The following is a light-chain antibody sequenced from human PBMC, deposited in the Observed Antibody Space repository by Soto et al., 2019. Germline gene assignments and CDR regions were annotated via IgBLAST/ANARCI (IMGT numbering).Light chain of an antibody. V-gene: IGKV1-5*01. Sequence: DIQMTQSPSTLSASVGDRVTITCRASQNISKWLAWYQQKPGTAPKLLIYDASSLESGVPSRFSGSGSGTEFTLTISTLQPDDFATYYCQQYNSWSGLTFGRGTRVEIK. J-gene: IGKJ4*01. CDR3: QQYNSWSGLT. CDR2: DAS. CDR1: QNISKW.